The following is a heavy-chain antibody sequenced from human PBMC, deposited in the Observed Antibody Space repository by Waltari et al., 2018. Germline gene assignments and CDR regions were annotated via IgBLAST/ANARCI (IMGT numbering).Heavy chain of an antibody. V-gene: IGHV3-30*13. CDR1: GFTFNNFG. CDR3: ARDKPYDFWSGYSQGKYFQH. J-gene: IGHJ1*01. CDR2: ISKDGSDK. D-gene: IGHD3-3*01. Sequence: QVQLVESGGGVVQPGRYLTLSCAASGFTFNNFGMPWVRRAPGERQEWVGVISKDGSDKYYADSVKGRFTISRDNSEKILYLQMNSLRPEDTAVYYCARDKPYDFWSGYSQGKYFQHWGQGTLVTVSS.